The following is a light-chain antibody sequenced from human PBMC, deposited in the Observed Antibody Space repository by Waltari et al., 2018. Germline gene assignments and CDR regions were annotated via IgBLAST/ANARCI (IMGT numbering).Light chain of an antibody. CDR2: EVS. CDR3: SSYAGTDVV. J-gene: IGLJ2*01. CDR1: SSDVDGYNY. V-gene: IGLV2-8*01. Sequence: QSALTQPPSASGSPGQSVTISCTRTSSDVDGYNYVSWYQPHPGKAPKLMMYEVSKRPSGVPDRFSGSKSGNTASLTVSGLQAEDEADYYCSSYAGTDVVFGGGTKLTVL.